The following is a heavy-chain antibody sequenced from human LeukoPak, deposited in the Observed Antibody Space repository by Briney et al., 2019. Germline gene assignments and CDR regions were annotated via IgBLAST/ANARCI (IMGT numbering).Heavy chain of an antibody. CDR2: IYTSGST. D-gene: IGHD2-8*01. CDR3: ARDQMVYATTRIYYYYMDV. V-gene: IGHV4-4*07. CDR1: GGSISSYY. J-gene: IGHJ6*03. Sequence: SETLSLTCTVSGGSISSYYWSWIRQPAGKGLEWIGRIYTSGSTNYNPSLKSRVTMSVDTSKNQFSLKLSSVTAADTAVYYCARDQMVYATTRIYYYYMDVWGKGTTVTVSS.